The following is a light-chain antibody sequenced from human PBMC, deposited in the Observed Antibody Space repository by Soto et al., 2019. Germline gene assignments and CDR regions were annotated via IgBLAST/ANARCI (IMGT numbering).Light chain of an antibody. J-gene: IGLJ3*02. V-gene: IGLV3-9*01. CDR2: RDS. Sequence: SYELTQPLSVSVALGQTARITCGGNNIGSKNVHWYQQKPGQAPVLVIYRDSNRPSGIPERFSGSNSGNTATLTISRAQAGDEADYYCQVWDSSTWVFGGVTKVTVL. CDR3: QVWDSSTWV. CDR1: NIGSKN.